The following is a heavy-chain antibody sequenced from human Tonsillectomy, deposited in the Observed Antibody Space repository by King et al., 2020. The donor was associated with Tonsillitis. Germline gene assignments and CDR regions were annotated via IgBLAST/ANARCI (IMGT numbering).Heavy chain of an antibody. CDR1: GFTFSRYA. D-gene: IGHD4-23*01. CDR3: ASNVCGNCHCMDV. CDR2: ISYDGSNK. J-gene: IGHJ6*02. Sequence: VQLVESGGGVVQPGRSLRLSCAASGFTFSRYAMHWVRQAPGKGLEWVAVISYDGSNKYYADSVKGRFTISRDNSKNTLYLQMNRLRAEDTAVYFCASNVCGNCHCMDVWGQGTTVTVSS. V-gene: IGHV3-30-3*01.